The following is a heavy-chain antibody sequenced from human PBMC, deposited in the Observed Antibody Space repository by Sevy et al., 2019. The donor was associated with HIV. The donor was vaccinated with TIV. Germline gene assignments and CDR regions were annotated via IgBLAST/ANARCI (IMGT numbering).Heavy chain of an antibody. CDR3: ARVGSGYYYYYGMDV. V-gene: IGHV3-53*01. CDR1: GFTVSSNY. J-gene: IGHJ6*02. Sequence: GGSLRLSCAASGFTVSSNYMSWVRQAPGKGLEWVSVIYSGGSTYYAASVKGRFTISRDNSKNTLYLQMNSLRAEDTAVYYCARVGSGYYYYYGMDVWGQGTTVTVSS. D-gene: IGHD2-15*01. CDR2: IYSGGST.